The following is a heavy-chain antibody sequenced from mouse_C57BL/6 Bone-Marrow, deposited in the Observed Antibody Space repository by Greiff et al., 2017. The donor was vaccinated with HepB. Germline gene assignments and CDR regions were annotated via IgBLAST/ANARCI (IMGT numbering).Heavy chain of an antibody. D-gene: IGHD1-1*01. J-gene: IGHJ1*03. Sequence: QVTLKVSGPGILQSSQTLSLTCSFSGFSLSTSGMGVSWIRQPSGKGLEWLAHIYWDDDKRYNPSLKSRLTISKDTSRNQVFLKITSVDTADTATYYCARSPYYYGSSYDWYFDVWGTGTTVTVSS. CDR1: GFSLSTSGMG. CDR2: IYWDDDK. CDR3: ARSPYYYGSSYDWYFDV. V-gene: IGHV8-12*01.